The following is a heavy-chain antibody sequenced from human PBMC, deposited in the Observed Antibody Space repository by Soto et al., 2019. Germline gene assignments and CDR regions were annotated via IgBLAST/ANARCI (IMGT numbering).Heavy chain of an antibody. CDR2: IIPIFGTA. V-gene: IGHV1-69*01. J-gene: IGHJ3*02. CDR3: ARERTHGDWDAFDI. Sequence: QVQLVQSGAEVKKPGSSVKVSCKASGGTFSSYAISWVRQAPGQGLEWMGGIIPIFGTANYAQKFQGRVTITADESTSKAYMELSSLRSEDTGVYYCARERTHGDWDAFDIRGQGTMVTVSS. CDR1: GGTFSSYA. D-gene: IGHD2-21*01.